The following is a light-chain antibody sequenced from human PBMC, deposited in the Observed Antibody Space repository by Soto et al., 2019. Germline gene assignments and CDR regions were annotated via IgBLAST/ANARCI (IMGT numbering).Light chain of an antibody. V-gene: IGKV3-15*01. CDR2: GAS. Sequence: EIVMTQSPATLSVSPGERATLSCRASQSVTSNLAWYQQKPGRAPRLLIYGASTRATGIPARFSGSGSGTEFTLTISNLQSEDFAVYYCQHRHNWPTWTFGQGTKVDIK. CDR3: QHRHNWPTWT. J-gene: IGKJ1*01. CDR1: QSVTSN.